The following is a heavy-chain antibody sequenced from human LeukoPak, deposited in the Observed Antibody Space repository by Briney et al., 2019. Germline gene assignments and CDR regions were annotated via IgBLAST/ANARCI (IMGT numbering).Heavy chain of an antibody. Sequence: ASVKVSCKASGYTFTSHHMHWVRQAPGQGLEWMGIINPSGGSTSYAQKFQGRVTMTRDMSTSTVYMELSSLRSEDTAVYYCARDGYYGKGDYYYMDVWGKGTTVTVSS. D-gene: IGHD3-10*01. J-gene: IGHJ6*03. CDR3: ARDGYYGKGDYYYMDV. V-gene: IGHV1-46*01. CDR2: INPSGGST. CDR1: GYTFTSHH.